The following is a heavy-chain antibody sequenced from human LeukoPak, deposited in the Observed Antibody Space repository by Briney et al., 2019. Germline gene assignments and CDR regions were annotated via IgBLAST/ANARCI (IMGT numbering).Heavy chain of an antibody. CDR3: ARDPVTKTAGWYFDL. CDR1: GDSVSSNSAA. Sequence: QTLSLNCAIAGDSVSSNSAAWNWIRQAPSRGLEWVGSTYYRSKWFHDYAVSVKNRISFNPGTSKNLISLQLNSVTPDDTAVYYCARDPVTKTAGWYFDLWGRGTLVTVSS. J-gene: IGHJ2*01. V-gene: IGHV6-1*01. D-gene: IGHD1-1*01. CDR2: TYYRSKWFH.